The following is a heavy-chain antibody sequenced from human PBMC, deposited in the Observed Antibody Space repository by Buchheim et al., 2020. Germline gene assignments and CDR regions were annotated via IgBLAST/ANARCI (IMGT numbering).Heavy chain of an antibody. J-gene: IGHJ6*02. CDR1: GFTFSSYA. D-gene: IGHD2-2*01. CDR3: AKGLPAGDYYYYYGMDV. V-gene: IGHV3-23*01. CDR2: ISGSGGST. Sequence: EVQLLESGGGLVQPGGSLRLSCAASGFTFSSYAMSWVRQAPGKGLEWVSAISGSGGSTYYADSVKGRFTISRDNSKKTQYLQMNSLRAEDTAVYYCAKGLPAGDYYYYYGMDVWGQGTT.